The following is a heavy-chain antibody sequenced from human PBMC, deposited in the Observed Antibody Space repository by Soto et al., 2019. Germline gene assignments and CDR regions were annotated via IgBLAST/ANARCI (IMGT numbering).Heavy chain of an antibody. Sequence: GGSLRLSCAASGFTFSSYSMSWVRQAPGKGLEWLSHISSSTGAIYYADSVKGRFTISRDNAKNSLYLQMNSLRAEDTAVYYCARIVGVYSGSGNYHYPFDYWGQGTLVTVSS. D-gene: IGHD3-10*01. J-gene: IGHJ4*02. V-gene: IGHV3-48*01. CDR3: ARIVGVYSGSGNYHYPFDY. CDR2: ISSSTGAI. CDR1: GFTFSSYS.